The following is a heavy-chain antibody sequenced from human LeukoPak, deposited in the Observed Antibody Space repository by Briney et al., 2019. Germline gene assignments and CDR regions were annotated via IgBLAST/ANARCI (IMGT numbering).Heavy chain of an antibody. Sequence: SVKVSCKASGGTFSSYAISWVRQAPGQGLEWMGGIIPIFGTANYAQKFQGRVTITADESTSTAYMELSRLRSDDTAVYYCARDLLDYGSGSLHYWGQGTLVTVSS. CDR2: IIPIFGTA. CDR1: GGTFSSYA. J-gene: IGHJ4*02. V-gene: IGHV1-69*13. CDR3: ARDLLDYGSGSLHY. D-gene: IGHD3-10*01.